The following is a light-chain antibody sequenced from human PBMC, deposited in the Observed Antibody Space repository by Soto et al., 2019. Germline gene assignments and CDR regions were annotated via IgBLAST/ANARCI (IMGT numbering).Light chain of an antibody. CDR1: QSVSSY. J-gene: IGKJ2*01. Sequence: EIVLTQSPATLSLSPGERATLSCRASQSVSSYLAWYQKKPGQAPRLLIYDASNRATGITARFSGSGSGTDFTLTISSLEPEDVALYYCQQRSNWPPYNFGQGTKLDIK. V-gene: IGKV3-11*01. CDR2: DAS. CDR3: QQRSNWPPYN.